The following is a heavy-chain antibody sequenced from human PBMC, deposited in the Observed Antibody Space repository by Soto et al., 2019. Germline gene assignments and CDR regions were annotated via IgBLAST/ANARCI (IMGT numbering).Heavy chain of an antibody. D-gene: IGHD6-13*01. V-gene: IGHV3-23*01. CDR2: LSDSGISI. Sequence: ITWVRQAPGKGLEWVSGLSDSGISIYYADSVKDRLTISRDNSKNTLYLQIHTLRAEDTAVYYCAKVCSRWYAGFFAFWGQGTLVTVSS. J-gene: IGHJ4*02. CDR3: AKVCSRWYAGFFAF.